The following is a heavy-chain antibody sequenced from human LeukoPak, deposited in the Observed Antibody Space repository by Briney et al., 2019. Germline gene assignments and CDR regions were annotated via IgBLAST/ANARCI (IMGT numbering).Heavy chain of an antibody. V-gene: IGHV1-69*13. CDR1: GGTFSSYA. CDR3: AVRGDCSSTSCYYYYYMDV. J-gene: IGHJ6*03. D-gene: IGHD2-2*01. Sequence: ASVKVSCKASGGTFSSYAISWVRQAPGQGLEWMGGIIPIFGTANYAQKFQGRVTITADESTSTAYMELSSLRSEDTAVYYCAVRGDCSSTSCYYYYYMDVWGKGTTVTISS. CDR2: IIPIFGTA.